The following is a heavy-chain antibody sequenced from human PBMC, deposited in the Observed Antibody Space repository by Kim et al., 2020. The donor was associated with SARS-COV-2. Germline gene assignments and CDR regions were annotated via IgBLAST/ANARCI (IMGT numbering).Heavy chain of an antibody. Sequence: GGSLRLSCAASGFTFGNYAMHWVREVPGKGLQWVASLSWNSGSIGYADSVKGRFIISRDNAKSSLYLQMNSLREEDAALYYCAKDLLAAELTVIRGYYYYHGMDVWGRGTTVTVSS. V-gene: IGHV3-9*01. CDR3: AKDLLAAELTVIRGYYYYHGMDV. CDR1: GFTFGNYA. J-gene: IGHJ6*02. D-gene: IGHD3-10*01. CDR2: LSWNSGSI.